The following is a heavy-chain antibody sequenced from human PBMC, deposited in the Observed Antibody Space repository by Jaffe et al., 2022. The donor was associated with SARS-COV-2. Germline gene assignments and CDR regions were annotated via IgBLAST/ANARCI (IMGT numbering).Heavy chain of an antibody. D-gene: IGHD6-6*01. CDR3: AKSPTYSSSDYYYYGMDV. V-gene: IGHV3-23*01. Sequence: EVQLLESGGGLVQPGGSLRLSCAASGFTFSSYAMSWVRQAPGKGLEWVSAISGSGGSTYYADSVKGRFTISRDNSKNTLYLQMNSLRAEDTAVYYCAKSPTYSSSDYYYYGMDVWGQGTTVTVSS. CDR2: ISGSGGST. CDR1: GFTFSSYA. J-gene: IGHJ6*02.